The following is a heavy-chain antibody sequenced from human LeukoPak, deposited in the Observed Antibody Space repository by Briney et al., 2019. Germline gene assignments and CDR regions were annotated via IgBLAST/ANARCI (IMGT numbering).Heavy chain of an antibody. CDR1: GGSFSGYY. J-gene: IGHJ5*02. D-gene: IGHD1-1*01. V-gene: IGHV4-4*07. CDR3: ARDHNGGFDP. Sequence: SETLSLTCAVYGGSFSGYYWSWIRQPAGKGLEWIGRIFSRGTTNYNPSLKSRVTMSVDTSKNQFSLKLSSVTAADTAVYYCARDHNGGFDPWGQGTLVTVSS. CDR2: IFSRGTT.